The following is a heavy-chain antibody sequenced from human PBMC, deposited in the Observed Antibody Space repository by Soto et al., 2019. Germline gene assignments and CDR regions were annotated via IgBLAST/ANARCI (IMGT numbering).Heavy chain of an antibody. Sequence: PGGSLRLSCAASGFTFSSYGMHWLRQAPGKGLEWVAVIWYDGSNKYYADSVKGRFTISRDNSKNTLYLQMNSLRSEDTAVYYCARDGVTGTRNSYYYYGMDVWGQGTTVTVS. V-gene: IGHV3-33*01. CDR1: GFTFSSYG. D-gene: IGHD1-7*01. CDR2: IWYDGSNK. CDR3: ARDGVTGTRNSYYYYGMDV. J-gene: IGHJ6*02.